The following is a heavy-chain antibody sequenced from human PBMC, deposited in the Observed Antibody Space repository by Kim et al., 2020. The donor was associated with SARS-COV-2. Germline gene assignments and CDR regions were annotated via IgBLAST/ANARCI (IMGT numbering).Heavy chain of an antibody. CDR3: ARPYCGGDCYWYFDL. V-gene: IGHV3-21*01. D-gene: IGHD2-21*02. Sequence: GGSLRLSCAASGFTFSSYSMNWVRQAPGKGLEWVSSISSSSSYIYYADSVKGRFTISRDNAKNSLYLQMNSLRAEDTAVYYCARPYCGGDCYWYFDLWGRGTLVTVSS. CDR2: ISSSSSYI. CDR1: GFTFSSYS. J-gene: IGHJ2*01.